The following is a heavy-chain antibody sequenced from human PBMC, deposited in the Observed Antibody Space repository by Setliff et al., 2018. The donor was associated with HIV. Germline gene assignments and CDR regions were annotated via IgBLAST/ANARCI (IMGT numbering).Heavy chain of an antibody. Sequence: PGGSLRLSCAASGFTFSSYAMHWVRQAPGKGLEWVAVISIYDGSEKYYADSVKGRFTISRDNSKNMLYLEMNSLRAEETAVYYCARDGDYGGGFDYWGQGTLVTVSS. D-gene: IGHD4-17*01. V-gene: IGHV3-30*04. J-gene: IGHJ4*02. CDR3: ARDGDYGGGFDY. CDR2: ISIYDGSEK. CDR1: GFTFSSYA.